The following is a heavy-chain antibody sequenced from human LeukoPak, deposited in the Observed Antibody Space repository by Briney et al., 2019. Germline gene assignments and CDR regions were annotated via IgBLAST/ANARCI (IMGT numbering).Heavy chain of an antibody. V-gene: IGHV3-23*01. D-gene: IGHD2-2*01. Sequence: GGSLRLSCAASGFTFSSYEMNWVRQAPGKGLEWVSVISGSGASTYYADSVKGRFTISRDNSKNTLYLQMNSLRAEDTAVYYCAKGGYCSSTTSCYWGSFDYWGQGTLVPVSS. CDR1: GFTFSSYE. CDR3: AKGGYCSSTTSCYWGSFDY. J-gene: IGHJ4*02. CDR2: ISGSGAST.